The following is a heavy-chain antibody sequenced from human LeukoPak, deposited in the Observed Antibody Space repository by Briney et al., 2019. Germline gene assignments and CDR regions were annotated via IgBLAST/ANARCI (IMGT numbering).Heavy chain of an antibody. CDR2: IYQTGNT. CDR1: GGSISSGGYY. J-gene: IGHJ3*02. V-gene: IGHV4-30-2*01. CDR3: ATNIVVPGTGSFDI. Sequence: ASETLSLTCTVSGGSISSGGYYWSWIRQPPGRGLEWIGYIYQTGNTYYNPSLKSRVTISGDRSKNQFSLKLSSVTAADTAIYYCATNIVVPGTGSFDIWGPGTMVTVSS. D-gene: IGHD6-19*01.